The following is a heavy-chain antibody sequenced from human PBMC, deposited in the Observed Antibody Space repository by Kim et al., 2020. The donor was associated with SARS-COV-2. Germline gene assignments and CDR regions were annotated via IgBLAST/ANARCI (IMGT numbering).Heavy chain of an antibody. V-gene: IGHV3-49*04. CDR2: IRSKAYGGTT. J-gene: IGHJ3*02. CDR3: NGCDYYDSSGYGDAFDI. CDR1: GFTFGDYA. D-gene: IGHD3-22*01. Sequence: GGSLRLSCTASGFTFGDYAMSWVRQAPGKGLEWVGFIRSKAYGGTTEYAASVKGRFTISRDDSKSIAYLQMNSLKTEDTAVYYCNGCDYYDSSGYGDAFDIWGQGTMVTVSS.